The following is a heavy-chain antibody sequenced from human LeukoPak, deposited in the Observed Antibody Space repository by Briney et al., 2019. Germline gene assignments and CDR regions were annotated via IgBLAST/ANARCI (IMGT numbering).Heavy chain of an antibody. D-gene: IGHD4-17*01. CDR2: INPNSGGT. CDR3: AKEIWPTVTTPGHTHFDY. Sequence: GASVKVSCKASGYTFTGYYMHWVRQAPGQGLEWMGWINPNSGGTNYAQKFQGRVTMTRDTSISTAYMELSRLRSDDTAVYYCAKEIWPTVTTPGHTHFDYWGQGTVVTVSS. V-gene: IGHV1-2*02. CDR1: GYTFTGYY. J-gene: IGHJ4*02.